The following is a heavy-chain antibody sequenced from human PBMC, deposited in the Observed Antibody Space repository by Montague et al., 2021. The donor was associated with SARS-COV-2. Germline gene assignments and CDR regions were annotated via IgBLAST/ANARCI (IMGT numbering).Heavy chain of an antibody. D-gene: IGHD6-19*01. J-gene: IGHJ4*02. CDR1: GFSLSTSGMC. V-gene: IGHV2-70*01. CDR2: IDWDDDK. Sequence: PALVTPTQTLTLTCTFSGFSLSTSGMCVSWIRQPPGKALEWLALIDWDDDKYYSTSLKTRLTISKDTSKNQVVLTMTNMDPVDTATYYCARISAWYSSGWSAFDYGGQGTLVTVPS. CDR3: ARISAWYSSGWSAFDY.